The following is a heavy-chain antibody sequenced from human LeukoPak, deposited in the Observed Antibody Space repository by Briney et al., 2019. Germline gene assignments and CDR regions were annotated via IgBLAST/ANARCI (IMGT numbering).Heavy chain of an antibody. J-gene: IGHJ4*02. V-gene: IGHV1-18*01. CDR3: ARAQDARAMRYSDYLFTPWEFDY. CDR1: GYSFTNFG. D-gene: IGHD3-9*01. Sequence: ASVKVSCKTSGYSFTNFGITWVRQAPGQGLEWMGWISGYTGNPAYTHAQKFLGRVTVTTDTPTNTAYMELRSLTFDDTAVYYCARAQDARAMRYSDYLFTPWEFDYWGQGTLVIVSS. CDR2: ISGYTGNP.